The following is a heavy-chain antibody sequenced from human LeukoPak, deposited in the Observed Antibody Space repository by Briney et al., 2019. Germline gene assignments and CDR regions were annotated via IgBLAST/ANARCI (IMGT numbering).Heavy chain of an antibody. D-gene: IGHD3-9*01. CDR2: ISAYNGNT. Sequence: ASVKVSCKASGYTFTSYGISWVRQAPGQGLEWMGWISAYNGNTNYAQKFQGRVTITADESTSTAYMELSSLRSEDTAVYYCARDKLRYFDWQRHDAFDIWGQGTMVTVSS. CDR3: ARDKLRYFDWQRHDAFDI. V-gene: IGHV1-18*01. J-gene: IGHJ3*02. CDR1: GYTFTSYG.